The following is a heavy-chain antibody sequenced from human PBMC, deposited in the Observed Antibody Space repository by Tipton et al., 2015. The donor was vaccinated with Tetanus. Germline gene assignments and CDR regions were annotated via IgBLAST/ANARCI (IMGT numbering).Heavy chain of an antibody. V-gene: IGHV4-39*02. J-gene: IGHJ5*02. CDR1: GASIIDKRHY. D-gene: IGHD5-18*01. Sequence: TLSLTCTVSGASIIDKRHYWGWIRQPPGKGLEWIASIFFEGSTYYSPSLKSRVTIAVDTSQNVFSLGLTSVTAADTAVYYCARHLYGYWFDPWGQGALVTVSS. CDR2: IFFEGST. CDR3: ARHLYGYWFDP.